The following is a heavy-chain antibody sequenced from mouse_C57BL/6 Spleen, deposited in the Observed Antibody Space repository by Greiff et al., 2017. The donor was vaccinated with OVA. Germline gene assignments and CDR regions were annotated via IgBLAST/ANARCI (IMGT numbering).Heavy chain of an antibody. Sequence: EVNVVESGEGLVKPGGSLKLSCAASGFTFSSYAMSWVRQTPEKRLEWVAYISSGGDYIYYADTVKGRFTISRDNARNTLYLQMSSLKSEDTAMYYCTRDKGSSYPFDYWGQGTTLTVSS. D-gene: IGHD1-1*01. V-gene: IGHV5-9-1*02. CDR1: GFTFSSYA. J-gene: IGHJ2*01. CDR2: ISSGGDYI. CDR3: TRDKGSSYPFDY.